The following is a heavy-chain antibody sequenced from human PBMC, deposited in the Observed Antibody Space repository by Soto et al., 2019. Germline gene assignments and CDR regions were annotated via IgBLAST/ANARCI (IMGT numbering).Heavy chain of an antibody. J-gene: IGHJ5*02. D-gene: IGHD1-1*01. V-gene: IGHV4-31*03. CDR1: GASISTGGYY. Sequence: SESLSLTCIVSGASISTGGYYWSWIRQHPGKGLELIGYIYHSGTTYYNPSLESRLSISADSSKNLLSLNLTSVTAADTAIYYCARATATCWFDPWGQGTLVTVSS. CDR2: IYHSGTT. CDR3: ARATATCWFDP.